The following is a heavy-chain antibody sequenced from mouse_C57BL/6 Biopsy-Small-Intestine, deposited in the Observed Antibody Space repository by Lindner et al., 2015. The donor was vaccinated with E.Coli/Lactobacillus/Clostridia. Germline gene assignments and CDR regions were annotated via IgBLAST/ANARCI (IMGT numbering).Heavy chain of an antibody. V-gene: IGHV5-17*01. D-gene: IGHD1-1*01. CDR3: ARGSSGGMDY. CDR2: ISSGSSTI. J-gene: IGHJ4*01. Sequence: VQLQESGGGLVKTGGSLKLSCAASGFTLSDYGMHWVRQAPEKGLEWVAYISSGSSTIYYADTVKGRFTISRDNAKNTLFLQMTSLRSEDTAMYYCARGSSGGMDYWGQGTSVTVSS. CDR1: GFTLSDYG.